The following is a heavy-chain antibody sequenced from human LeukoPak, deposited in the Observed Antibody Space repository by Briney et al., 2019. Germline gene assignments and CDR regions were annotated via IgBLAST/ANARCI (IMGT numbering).Heavy chain of an antibody. CDR1: GFTFSSYD. V-gene: IGHV3-13*01. J-gene: IGHJ4*02. CDR3: ARGSSSSGYYFDY. D-gene: IGHD6-6*01. CDR2: IGTARDT. Sequence: PGWSLRLSCAASGFTFSSYDMHWVRQATGKGLEGVSAIGTARDTYYPGSVKGRFTISRENAKNSLYLQMNSLRAGDTAVYYCARGSSSSGYYFDYWGQGTLVTVSS.